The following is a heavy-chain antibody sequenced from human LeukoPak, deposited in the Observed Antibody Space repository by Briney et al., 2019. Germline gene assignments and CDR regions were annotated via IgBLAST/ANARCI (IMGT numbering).Heavy chain of an antibody. CDR1: GYTLTELS. J-gene: IGHJ4*02. Sequence: GASVKVSCKVSGYTLTELSMHWVRQAPGKGLEWMGGFDPEDGETIYAQKFQGRVTMTEDTSTDTAYMELSSLRSEDTAVYYCATGHPTRGGKSRGGTVDYWGQGTLVTVSS. CDR2: FDPEDGET. V-gene: IGHV1-24*01. D-gene: IGHD3-10*01. CDR3: ATGHPTRGGKSRGGTVDY.